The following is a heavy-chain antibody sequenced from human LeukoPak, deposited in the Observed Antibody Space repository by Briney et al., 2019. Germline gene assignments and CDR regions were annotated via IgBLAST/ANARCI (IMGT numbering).Heavy chain of an antibody. J-gene: IGHJ4*02. D-gene: IGHD4-11*01. CDR3: ARDLWGLPLFDQ. CDR1: GFTFSSYA. Sequence: GGSLRLSCAASGFTFSSYAMNWVRQAPGKGLEWVSGISGSGGRTYYADSVKGRFTISRDNSENTLYMQMNSLRAEDTAVYYCARDLWGLPLFDQWGQGTLVTVSS. CDR2: ISGSGGRT. V-gene: IGHV3-23*01.